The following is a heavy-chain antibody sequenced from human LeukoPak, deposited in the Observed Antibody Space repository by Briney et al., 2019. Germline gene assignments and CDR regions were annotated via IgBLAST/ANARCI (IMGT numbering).Heavy chain of an antibody. J-gene: IGHJ5*02. CDR3: TTGFVMGGTAFDP. Sequence: GGSLRLSCATSGFTFGHYAMHWVRQAPGKGLEWVALIKRKSEGGTTDYVAPVKGRFTISRDDSENTLYLQMNSLKTEDTAVYYCTTGFVMGGTAFDPWGQGTLVTVSA. CDR1: GFTFGHYA. CDR2: IKRKSEGGTT. D-gene: IGHD1-26*01. V-gene: IGHV3-15*01.